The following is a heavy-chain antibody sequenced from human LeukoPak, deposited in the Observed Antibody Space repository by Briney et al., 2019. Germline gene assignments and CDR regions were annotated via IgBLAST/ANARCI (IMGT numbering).Heavy chain of an antibody. CDR2: INPSGGDT. Sequence: ASVKVSCKASGYTLISYYMHWVRQAPGQGLEWMGIINPSGGDTNYAQKFQGRVSMTSDTSTSTVSMELSSLRSEDTAVYYCARGLQHSSGWYAFDIWSQGTMVTVSS. V-gene: IGHV1-46*01. CDR1: GYTLISYY. CDR3: ARGLQHSSGWYAFDI. D-gene: IGHD6-19*01. J-gene: IGHJ3*02.